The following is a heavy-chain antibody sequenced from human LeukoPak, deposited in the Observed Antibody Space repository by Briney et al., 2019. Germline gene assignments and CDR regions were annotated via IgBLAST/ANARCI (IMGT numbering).Heavy chain of an antibody. J-gene: IGHJ4*02. V-gene: IGHV3-23*01. CDR3: AKEIRGVN. D-gene: IGHD3-10*01. CDR1: GFTFSNFA. CDR2: ITGGGGST. Sequence: GGSLRLSCAAPGFTFSNFAMSWVRQAPVKGLAWVSTITGGGGSTYYADSVKGRFTISRDNSKNTLFLQMNSLRAEDTAVDYCAKEIRGVNWGQGTLVTVSS.